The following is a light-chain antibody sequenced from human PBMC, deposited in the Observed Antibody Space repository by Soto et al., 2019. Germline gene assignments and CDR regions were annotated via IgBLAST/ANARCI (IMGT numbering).Light chain of an antibody. V-gene: IGKV3-20*01. Sequence: EIVLTQSPGTLSLSPGERATLSCRASQSVSSSYLAWYQQKPGQAPRLVIYGTSSRATGIPDRFSGSGSGTDFSLTISRLEPEDFAVYYCQQSGSAPRTFGPGTKVDFK. CDR2: GTS. CDR3: QQSGSAPRT. CDR1: QSVSSSY. J-gene: IGKJ3*01.